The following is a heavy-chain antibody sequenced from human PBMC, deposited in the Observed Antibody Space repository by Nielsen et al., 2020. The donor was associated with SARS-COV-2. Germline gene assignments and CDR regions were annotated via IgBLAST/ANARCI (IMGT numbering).Heavy chain of an antibody. D-gene: IGHD5-12*01. V-gene: IGHV3-48*02. CDR2: ISASSANI. CDR3: ASDPSYASSWLHYFDF. J-gene: IGHJ4*02. Sequence: GESLKISCAASGFTFNTYAMNWVRQAPGKGLEWVAYISASSANIHYAASVNRRFTVSRDNAKNSLYLQMNNLGDEDTAVYYCASDPSYASSWLHYFDFWGQGTLVTVSS. CDR1: GFTFNTYA.